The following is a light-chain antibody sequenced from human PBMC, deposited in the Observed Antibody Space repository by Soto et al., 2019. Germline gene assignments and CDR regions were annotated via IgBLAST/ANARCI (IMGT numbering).Light chain of an antibody. V-gene: IGKV3-20*01. Sequence: EIVLTQSPGTLSLSPGERATLSCRASHSVSSSYLAWYQQKPGQAPRLLIYGASSRATGIPDRFSGSGSGTDFTLTISRLEPEDFELYDCQQQGRAPPITFGQGTRLEIK. J-gene: IGKJ5*01. CDR2: GAS. CDR3: QQQGRAPPIT. CDR1: HSVSSSY.